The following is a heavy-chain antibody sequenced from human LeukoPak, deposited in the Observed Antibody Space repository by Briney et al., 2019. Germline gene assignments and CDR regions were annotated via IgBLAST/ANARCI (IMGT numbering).Heavy chain of an antibody. Sequence: GGSLRLSCAASGFTFSSYAMHWVRQAPGKGLVWVSRINSDGSSTSYADSVKGRFTISRDNAKNALYLQMNSLRAEDTAVYYCAREGIAAAGPANFYYYYGMDVWGQGTTVTVSS. CDR2: INSDGSST. D-gene: IGHD6-13*01. V-gene: IGHV3-74*01. J-gene: IGHJ6*02. CDR3: AREGIAAAGPANFYYYYGMDV. CDR1: GFTFSSYA.